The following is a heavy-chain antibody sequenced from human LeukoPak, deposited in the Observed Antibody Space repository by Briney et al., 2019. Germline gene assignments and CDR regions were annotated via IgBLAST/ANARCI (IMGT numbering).Heavy chain of an antibody. D-gene: IGHD4-23*01. CDR2: INHSGST. V-gene: IGHV4-34*01. CDR3: ARHAPHESGDKRGFEY. Sequence: SETLSPTCAVYGGSFSGYYWSWIRQPPGKGLEWIGEINHSGSTNYNPSLKSRVTISVDTSKNQFSLKLSSVTAADTAVYFCARHAPHESGDKRGFEYWGQGTLVTVSS. CDR1: GGSFSGYY. J-gene: IGHJ4*02.